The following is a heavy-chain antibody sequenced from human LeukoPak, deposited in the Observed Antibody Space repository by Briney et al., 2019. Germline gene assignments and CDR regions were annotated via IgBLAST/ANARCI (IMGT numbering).Heavy chain of an antibody. CDR3: ARDYGGVYPTHAFDI. CDR1: GFTFSSYA. D-gene: IGHD3-16*01. CDR2: ISYDGSNK. J-gene: IGHJ3*02. Sequence: GGSLRLSCAASGFTFSSYAMHWVRQAPGKGLEWVAVISYDGSNKYYADSVKGRFTISRDNSKNTLYLQMNSLRAEDTAVYYCARDYGGVYPTHAFDIWGQGTMVTVSS. V-gene: IGHV3-30*04.